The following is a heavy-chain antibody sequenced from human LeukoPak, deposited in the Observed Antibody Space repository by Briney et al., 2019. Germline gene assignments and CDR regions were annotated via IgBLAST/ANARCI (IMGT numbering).Heavy chain of an antibody. J-gene: IGHJ1*01. D-gene: IGHD3-10*01. Sequence: GGSLRLSCAASGFTFRSYGMHWVRQAPGKGLEWVAFIRYDGSNKYYADSVKGRFTISRDNSKNTLYLQMNSLRAEDTAVYFCAKAEAREILRAVGLEEYLQYWGQGTLVTVSS. CDR1: GFTFRSYG. CDR3: AKAEAREILRAVGLEEYLQY. CDR2: IRYDGSNK. V-gene: IGHV3-30*02.